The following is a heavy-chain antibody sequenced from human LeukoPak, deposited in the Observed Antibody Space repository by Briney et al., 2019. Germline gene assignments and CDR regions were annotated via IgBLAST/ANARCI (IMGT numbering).Heavy chain of an antibody. CDR1: GFTFSSYW. CDR2: MSTDGSSK. J-gene: IGHJ4*02. Sequence: GSLSLSCAASGFTFSSYWMHWVRQAPGKGLVWVSRMSTDGSSKTYADSVKGRFTISRDNAKNTLFLQMNSLRAEDTAVYYCAGHHQAYSRTYWGQGTLVTVSS. D-gene: IGHD6-13*01. V-gene: IGHV3-74*01. CDR3: AGHHQAYSRTY.